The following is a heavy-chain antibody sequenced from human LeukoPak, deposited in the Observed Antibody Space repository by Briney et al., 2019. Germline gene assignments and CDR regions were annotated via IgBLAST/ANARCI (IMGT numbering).Heavy chain of an antibody. Sequence: PETLSLTCTVSGGSISPYYWSWIRQPPGKGLEWIAYIYYNGSPNYNPSLKSRATISVDLSKDQFSLKLSSVTAADTAVYYCARLTPIAAARPLFDPWGQGTLVTVSS. V-gene: IGHV4-59*08. CDR2: IYYNGSP. J-gene: IGHJ5*02. CDR3: ARLTPIAAARPLFDP. CDR1: GGSISPYY. D-gene: IGHD6-13*01.